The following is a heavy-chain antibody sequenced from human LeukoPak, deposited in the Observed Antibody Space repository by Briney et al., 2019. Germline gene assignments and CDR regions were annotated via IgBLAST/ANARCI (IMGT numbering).Heavy chain of an antibody. V-gene: IGHV3-9*01. Sequence: GGSLRLSCAASGFTFDDYAMHWVRQAPGKGLEWVSGISWNSGSIGYADSVKGRFTISRDNAKNSLYLQMNSLRAEDTAVYYCARDYGGSYAQHWGQGTLVTVSS. D-gene: IGHD1-26*01. CDR2: ISWNSGSI. J-gene: IGHJ1*01. CDR1: GFTFDDYA. CDR3: ARDYGGSYAQH.